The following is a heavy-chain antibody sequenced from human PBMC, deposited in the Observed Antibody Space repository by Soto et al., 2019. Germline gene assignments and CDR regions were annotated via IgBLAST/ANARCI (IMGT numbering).Heavy chain of an antibody. CDR3: AREKGPAAPHRSAFDI. V-gene: IGHV4-34*01. Sequence: SETLSLTCAVYGGSFSGYYWSWIRQPPGKGLEWIGEINHSGSTNYNPSLKSRVTISVDTSKNQFSLKPSSVTAADTAVYYCAREKGPAAPHRSAFDIWGQGTMVTVSS. J-gene: IGHJ3*02. CDR1: GGSFSGYY. CDR2: INHSGST. D-gene: IGHD2-2*01.